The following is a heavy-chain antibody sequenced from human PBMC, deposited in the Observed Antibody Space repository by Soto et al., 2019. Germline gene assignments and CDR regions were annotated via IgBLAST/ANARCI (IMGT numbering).Heavy chain of an antibody. CDR3: ARHRANYVFWSGYQYYYYYGMDV. Sequence: GESLKISCKGSGYSFTSYWIGWVRQMPGKGLEWMGIIYPGDSDTRYSPSFQGQVTISADKSISTAYLQWSSLKASDTAMYYCARHRANYVFWSGYQYYYYYGMDVWGQGTTVTVSS. CDR2: IYPGDSDT. CDR1: GYSFTSYW. V-gene: IGHV5-51*01. J-gene: IGHJ6*02. D-gene: IGHD3-3*01.